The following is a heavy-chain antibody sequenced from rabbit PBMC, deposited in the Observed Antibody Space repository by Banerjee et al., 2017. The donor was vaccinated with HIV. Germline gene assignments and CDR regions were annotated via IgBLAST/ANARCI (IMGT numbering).Heavy chain of an antibody. D-gene: IGHD1-1*01. V-gene: IGHV1S40*01. J-gene: IGHJ4*01. CDR2: IYAGSSGTT. CDR3: ARGASVSGGYPIFDL. Sequence: QSLEESGGDLVKPGASLTLTCTASGFSFSSNYWISWVRQAPGKGPEWVACIYAGSSGTTYYASWAKGRFTISKTPSTTVTLQMTSLTAADTATYFCARGASVSGGYPIFDLWGPGTLVTVS. CDR1: GFSFSSNYW.